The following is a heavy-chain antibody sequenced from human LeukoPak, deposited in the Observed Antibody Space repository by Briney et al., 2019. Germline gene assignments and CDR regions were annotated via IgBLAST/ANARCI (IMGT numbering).Heavy chain of an antibody. J-gene: IGHJ4*02. D-gene: IGHD3-22*01. CDR1: GFTFSDYY. CDR3: TTPHFYYDSSGYLTKVV. V-gene: IGHV3-11*04. CDR2: ISSSGFTV. Sequence: GGSLRLSCAASGFTFSDYYMSWIRQAPGKGLEWVSYISSSGFTVYYADSVKGRFTISRDNAKNSLYLQMSSLRAEDTAVYYCTTPHFYYDSSGYLTKVVWGQGTLVTVSS.